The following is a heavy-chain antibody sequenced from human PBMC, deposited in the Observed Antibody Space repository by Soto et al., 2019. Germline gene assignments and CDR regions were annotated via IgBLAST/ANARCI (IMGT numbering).Heavy chain of an antibody. CDR3: ARGHSYGIFFDY. Sequence: SDTLSLTCTVSGGSISSYYWSWIRQPPGKGLEWIGYIYYSGSTNYNPSLKSRVTISVDTSKNQFSLKLSSVTAADTAVYYCARGHSYGIFFDYWGQGTLVTVSS. CDR1: GGSISSYY. CDR2: IYYSGST. J-gene: IGHJ4*02. D-gene: IGHD5-18*01. V-gene: IGHV4-59*01.